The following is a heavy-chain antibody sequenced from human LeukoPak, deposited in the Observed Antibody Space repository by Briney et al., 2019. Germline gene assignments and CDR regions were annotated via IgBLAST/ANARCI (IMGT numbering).Heavy chain of an antibody. V-gene: IGHV3-74*01. CDR1: GFXFSSYW. CDR2: INSDGSST. CDR3: ARDYYYDSRQFDY. Sequence: PGGSLRLSCGASGFXFSSYWIHWVRQAPGKGLVWVSVINSDGSSTSYADSVKGRFTISRDNAKNTLYLQMNSLRAEDTAVYYCARDYYYDSRQFDYWGQGTLVTVSS. D-gene: IGHD3-22*01. J-gene: IGHJ4*02.